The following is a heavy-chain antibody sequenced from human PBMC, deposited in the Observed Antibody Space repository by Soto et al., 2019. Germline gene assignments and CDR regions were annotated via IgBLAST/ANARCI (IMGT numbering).Heavy chain of an antibody. D-gene: IGHD6-25*01. CDR1: GYSFTTYW. CDR3: VSGHYLLPQATDLRMGYYYGMDV. CDR2: VYPGDSDT. Sequence: PGESLKISCKGSGYSFTTYWVGWVRQMPGKGLEWMGIVYPGDSDTRYSPSFQGQVTISADKSISTAYLQWSSLKASDTAIYYCVSGHYLLPQATDLRMGYYYGMDVWGQGTTVTVYS. V-gene: IGHV5-51*01. J-gene: IGHJ6*02.